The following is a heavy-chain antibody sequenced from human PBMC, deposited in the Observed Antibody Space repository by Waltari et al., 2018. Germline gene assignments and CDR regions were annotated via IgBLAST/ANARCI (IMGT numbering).Heavy chain of an antibody. Sequence: VQLQQWGAGLLKPSETLSLTCAVYGGSSSGDYWSWSRQPPGKGLEWIGEINHSGSTNYNPSLKSRVTISVDTPKNQFSLKLSSVTAADTAVYYWARLPYPLYFDYWGQGTLVTVSS. V-gene: IGHV4-34*01. D-gene: IGHD2-15*01. J-gene: IGHJ4*02. CDR1: GGSSSGDY. CDR2: INHSGST. CDR3: ARLPYPLYFDY.